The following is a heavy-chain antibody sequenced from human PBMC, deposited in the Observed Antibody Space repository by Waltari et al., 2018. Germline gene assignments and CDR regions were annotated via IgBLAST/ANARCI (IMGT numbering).Heavy chain of an antibody. CDR2: IDHNINT. Sequence: QVHLTQWGAGRLQPSETLSLTCAVSGGSMIGSSWAWIRQPPGKGLELSGEIDHNINTKYNPSLKSRVTISVDTSKNQFSLKLASVTAADTAVYFCARESPRGFTVPPHYMDVWASGTTVIV. V-gene: IGHV4-34*01. CDR3: ARESPRGFTVPPHYMDV. J-gene: IGHJ6*03. CDR1: GGSMIGSS. D-gene: IGHD3-16*02.